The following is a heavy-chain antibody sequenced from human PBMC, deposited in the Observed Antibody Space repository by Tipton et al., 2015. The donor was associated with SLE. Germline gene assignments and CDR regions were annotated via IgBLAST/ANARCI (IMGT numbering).Heavy chain of an antibody. D-gene: IGHD1-26*01. CDR2: INGDGSST. CDR1: GFTFSRYW. V-gene: IGHV3-74*01. Sequence: SLRLSCAASGFTFSRYWMHWVRQAPGKGLVWVSHINGDGSSTRYADSVKGRFTISRDNAKNTLYLQMDGLRAEDTAVYYCVRRSGTWGDYYYYGMDVWGQGTTVTVSS. CDR3: VRRSGTWGDYYYYGMDV. J-gene: IGHJ6*02.